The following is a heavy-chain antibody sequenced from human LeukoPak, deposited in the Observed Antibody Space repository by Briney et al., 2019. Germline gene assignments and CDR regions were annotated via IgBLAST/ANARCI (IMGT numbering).Heavy chain of an antibody. V-gene: IGHV3-21*01. CDR1: GFTFSDYS. J-gene: IGHJ4*02. Sequence: GGSLRLSCAASGFTFSDYSMNWVRQAPGQGLEWVLSISSDSSYIYYADSVKGRFTISRDNAKNSLYLQMNSLRAEDTAVYYCARGGYYDSSGYYSDWGQGTLVTVSS. D-gene: IGHD3-22*01. CDR3: ARGGYYDSSGYYSD. CDR2: ISSDSSYI.